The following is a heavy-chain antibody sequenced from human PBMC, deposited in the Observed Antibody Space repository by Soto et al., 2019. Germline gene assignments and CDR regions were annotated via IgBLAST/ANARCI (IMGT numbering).Heavy chain of an antibody. CDR1: GFTFSSYG. V-gene: IGHV3-30*03. Sequence: QVQLVESGGGVVQPGRSLRLSCAASGFTFSSYGMHWVRQAPGKGLEWVAVISYDGSNKYYADSVKGRFTISRDNSKDTLYLQMTSLRAEDTAVYYCATDLDYGDYAYYYYYSMDVWGKGTTVTVSS. CDR2: ISYDGSNK. CDR3: ATDLDYGDYAYYYYYSMDV. J-gene: IGHJ6*03. D-gene: IGHD4-17*01.